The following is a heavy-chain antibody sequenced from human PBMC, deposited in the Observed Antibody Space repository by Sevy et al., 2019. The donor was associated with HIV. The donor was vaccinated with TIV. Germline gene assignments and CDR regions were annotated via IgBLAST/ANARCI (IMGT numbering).Heavy chain of an antibody. Sequence: ASVKVSCKASGYTFTSYYMHWVRQAPGQGLEWMGIINPSGGSTSYAQKFQGRVTMTRDTSTSTVYMELSSLRSEDTAGYYCARELSSDTAMAGNYYGMDVWGQGTTVTVSS. CDR2: INPSGGST. V-gene: IGHV1-46*01. J-gene: IGHJ6*02. CDR3: ARELSSDTAMAGNYYGMDV. CDR1: GYTFTSYY. D-gene: IGHD5-18*01.